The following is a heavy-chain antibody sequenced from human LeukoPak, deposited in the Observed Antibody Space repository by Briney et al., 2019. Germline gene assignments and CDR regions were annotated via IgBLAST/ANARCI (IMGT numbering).Heavy chain of an antibody. CDR1: GGPISGGDYY. CDR3: AREFDS. Sequence: SQTLSLTCTGSGGPISGGDYYWSWIRQPAGKGLEWIGRISASGRSNYNPSLKSRLTISIDTSKNQFSLMLSSVTATDTAVYYCAREFDSWGQGTLVTVSS. V-gene: IGHV4-61*02. CDR2: ISASGRS. J-gene: IGHJ4*02.